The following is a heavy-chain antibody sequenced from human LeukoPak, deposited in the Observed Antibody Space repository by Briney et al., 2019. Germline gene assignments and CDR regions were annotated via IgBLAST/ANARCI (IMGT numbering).Heavy chain of an antibody. J-gene: IGHJ4*02. CDR3: ARTRVVVVPAAFDY. D-gene: IGHD2-2*01. V-gene: IGHV3-30*04. Sequence: GRSLRLSCAASGFTFSSYAMHWVRQAPGTGLEWVAVISYDGSNKYYADSVKGRFTISRDNSKNTLYLQMNSLRAEDTAVYYCARTRVVVVPAAFDYWGQGTLVTVSS. CDR2: ISYDGSNK. CDR1: GFTFSSYA.